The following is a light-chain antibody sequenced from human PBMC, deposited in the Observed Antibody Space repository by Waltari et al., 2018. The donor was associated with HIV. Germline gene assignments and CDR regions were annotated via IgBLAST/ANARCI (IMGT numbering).Light chain of an antibody. J-gene: IGLJ2*01. V-gene: IGLV1-40*01. CDR3: QSYDNSLTGSL. Sequence: QSVLTQAPSVSGAPGQRVTIYCTGSRSNIGAGYDVNWYQQHPGTAPKLLIFGSRNRPSGVPDRFSASTSGTSASLAITGLQAEDEADYFCQSYDNSLTGSLFGGGTKLTVL. CDR2: GSR. CDR1: RSNIGAGYD.